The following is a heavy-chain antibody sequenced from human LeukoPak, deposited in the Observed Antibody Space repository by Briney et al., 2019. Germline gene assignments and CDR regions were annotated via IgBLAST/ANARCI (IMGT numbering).Heavy chain of an antibody. CDR2: LIPIYGSA. V-gene: IGHV1-69*13. CDR1: GGGFTFTSHA. J-gene: IGHJ3*02. CDR3: AGFFYDNSGDAFDI. Sequence: SVKVSCKASGGGFTFTSHAISWVRQAPGQGLEWMGGLIPIYGSANYAQKFQGRVTITSDESTRTVYMELSSLRPEYSAVYYCAGFFYDNSGDAFDIWGQGTMVTVSS. D-gene: IGHD3-22*01.